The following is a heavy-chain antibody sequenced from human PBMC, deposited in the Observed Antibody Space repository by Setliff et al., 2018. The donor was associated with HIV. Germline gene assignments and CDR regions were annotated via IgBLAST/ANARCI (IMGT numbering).Heavy chain of an antibody. CDR2: ISHSGST. CDR1: GGPSSGY. CDR3: VASSSWSCRLNY. Sequence: PSETLSLTCAVYGGPSSGYWSWVRQSPGKGLEWIGEISHSGSTNYNLSLKSRAAISADMSKKQFSLKLTSVTAADTGIYYCVASSSWSCRLNYWGQGTQVTVSS. D-gene: IGHD6-13*01. V-gene: IGHV4-34*01. J-gene: IGHJ4*02.